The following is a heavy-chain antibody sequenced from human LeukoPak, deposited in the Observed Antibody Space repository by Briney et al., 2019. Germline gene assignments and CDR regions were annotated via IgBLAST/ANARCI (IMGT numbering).Heavy chain of an antibody. CDR2: INHSGST. Sequence: SETLSLTCAVYGGSFSGYYWSWIRQPPGKGLEWIGEINHSGSTNYNPSLKSRVTISVDTSKNQFSLKLSSVTAADTAVYYCARGVGSKQQPIDYSGQGTLVTVSS. CDR3: ARGVGSKQQPIDY. V-gene: IGHV4-34*01. CDR1: GGSFSGYY. D-gene: IGHD1-26*01. J-gene: IGHJ4*02.